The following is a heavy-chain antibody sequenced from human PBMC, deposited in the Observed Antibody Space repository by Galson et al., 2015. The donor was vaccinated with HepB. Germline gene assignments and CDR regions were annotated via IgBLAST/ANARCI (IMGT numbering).Heavy chain of an antibody. D-gene: IGHD1-1*01. V-gene: IGHV3-21*01. CDR1: GFTFSSYS. J-gene: IGHJ3*02. CDR2: ISSSSSYI. CDR3: AREKELVPDAFDI. Sequence: SLRLSCAASGFTFSSYSMNWVRQAPGKGLEWVSSISSSSSYIYYADSVKGRFTISRDNAKNSLYLQMNSLRAEDTAVYYCAREKELVPDAFDIWGQGTMVTVSS.